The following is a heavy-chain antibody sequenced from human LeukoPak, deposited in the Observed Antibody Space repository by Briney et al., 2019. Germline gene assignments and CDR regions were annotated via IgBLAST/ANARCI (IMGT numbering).Heavy chain of an antibody. J-gene: IGHJ6*03. D-gene: IGHD3-3*01. Sequence: ASVKVSCKASGYTFTSYAMNWVRQAPGQGLEWMGWINTKTGDPTYAQGFTGRFVFSLDTSVSTAYLQISSLKAEDTAVYYCARDPPVHYDFWSGYEGPQPHYYYYYMDVWGKGTTVTVSS. CDR1: GYTFTSYA. V-gene: IGHV7-4-1*02. CDR2: INTKTGDP. CDR3: ARDPPVHYDFWSGYEGPQPHYYYYYMDV.